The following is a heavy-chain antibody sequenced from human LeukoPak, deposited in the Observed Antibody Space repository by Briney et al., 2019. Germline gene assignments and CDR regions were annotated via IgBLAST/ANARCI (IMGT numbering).Heavy chain of an antibody. Sequence: GGSLRLSCAASGFSFSNYWMSWVRQAPGKGLEWVANIKQDGSEKYYVDSMKGRFTIARDNAKNSLFLQMDSLRAEDTAVYYCAVCIAAAAIEYYWGQGTLVTVSS. CDR1: GFSFSNYW. CDR3: AVCIAAAAIEYY. D-gene: IGHD6-13*01. V-gene: IGHV3-7*01. J-gene: IGHJ4*02. CDR2: IKQDGSEK.